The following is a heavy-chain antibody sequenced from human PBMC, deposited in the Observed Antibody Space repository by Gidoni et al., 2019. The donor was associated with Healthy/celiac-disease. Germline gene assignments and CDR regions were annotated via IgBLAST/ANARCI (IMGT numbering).Heavy chain of an antibody. CDR3: AKDIAPYSSSWYYFDY. CDR1: GFTFDDYA. J-gene: IGHJ4*02. V-gene: IGHV3-9*01. D-gene: IGHD6-13*01. CDR2: ISWNSGSI. Sequence: EVQLVESGGGLVQSGRSLRLSCAASGFTFDDYAMHWVRQAPGKGLEWVSGISWNSGSIGYADSVKGRFTISRDNAKNSLYLQMNSLRAEDTALYYCAKDIAPYSSSWYYFDYWGQGTLVTVSS.